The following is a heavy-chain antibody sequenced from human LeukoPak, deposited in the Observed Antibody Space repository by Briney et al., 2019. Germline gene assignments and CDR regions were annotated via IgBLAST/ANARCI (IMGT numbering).Heavy chain of an antibody. CDR1: RFIFSNYW. CDR3: AREKIAVAGASDAFDI. Sequence: AGGSLRLSCAASRFIFSNYWMSWVRQAPGKGLEWVANIKQDGSDKYYVDSVKGRFTISRDNAKNSLYLQMNSLRAEDTAVYYCAREKIAVAGASDAFDIWGQGTMVTVSS. J-gene: IGHJ3*02. V-gene: IGHV3-7*01. D-gene: IGHD6-19*01. CDR2: IKQDGSDK.